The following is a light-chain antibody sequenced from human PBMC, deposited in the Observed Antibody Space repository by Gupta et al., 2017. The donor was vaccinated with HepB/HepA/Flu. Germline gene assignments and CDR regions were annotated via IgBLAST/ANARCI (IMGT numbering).Light chain of an antibody. CDR1: QSVGSD. CDR2: GAN. CDR3: QQYNHWPPWT. Sequence: ETVMTQSPGTLSVPPGGTATLSCRASQSVGSDLAWFQQRPGQAPRLLIYGANIRATGIPARFSGSGSGTEFTLTIRSLQSGDFGVYYCQQYNHWPPWTFDQGTKVEIK. J-gene: IGKJ1*01. V-gene: IGKV3-15*01.